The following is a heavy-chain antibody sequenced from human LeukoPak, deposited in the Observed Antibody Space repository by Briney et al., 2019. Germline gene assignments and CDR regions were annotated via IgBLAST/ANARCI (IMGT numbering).Heavy chain of an antibody. D-gene: IGHD3-9*01. CDR3: AKWGDYDVLTGYYDPDY. V-gene: IGHV3-23*01. Sequence: DPGGSLRLSCAASGFTFSNYAMSWVRQAPGKGLEWASAITGSGGGTYYADSVKGRFTISRDNSKNTLYLQMNSLRAEDTAVYYCAKWGDYDVLTGYYDPDYWGQGTLVTVSS. J-gene: IGHJ4*02. CDR2: ITGSGGGT. CDR1: GFTFSNYA.